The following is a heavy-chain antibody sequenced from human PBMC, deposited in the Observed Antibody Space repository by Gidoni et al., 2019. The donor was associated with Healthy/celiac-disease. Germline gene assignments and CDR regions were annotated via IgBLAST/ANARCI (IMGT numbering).Heavy chain of an antibody. D-gene: IGHD3-10*01. CDR1: GGSISSGGYY. CDR3: ARDGFGMQNPSNYYGSGNAFDI. V-gene: IGHV4-31*03. J-gene: IGHJ3*02. CDR2: IYYSGST. Sequence: QVQLQESGPGLVKPSQTLSLTCTVSGGSISSGGYYWSWIRQHPGKGLEWIGYIYYSGSTYYNPSLKSRVTISVDTSKNQFSLKLSSVTAADTAVYYCARDGFGMQNPSNYYGSGNAFDIWGQGTMVTVSS.